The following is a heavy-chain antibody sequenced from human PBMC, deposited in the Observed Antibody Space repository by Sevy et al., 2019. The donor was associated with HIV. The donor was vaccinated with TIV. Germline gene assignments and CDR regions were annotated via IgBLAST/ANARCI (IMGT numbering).Heavy chain of an antibody. J-gene: IGHJ6*02. Sequence: GGSLRLSCAASGFTFSSYAMHWVRQAPGKGLEWVAVISYDGSNKYYADSVKGRFTISRDNSKNTLYLQMNSLRAEDTAVYYCARVRVPIYVDTADYYYYGMDVWGQGTTVTVSS. D-gene: IGHD5-18*01. CDR2: ISYDGSNK. CDR1: GFTFSSYA. CDR3: ARVRVPIYVDTADYYYYGMDV. V-gene: IGHV3-30-3*01.